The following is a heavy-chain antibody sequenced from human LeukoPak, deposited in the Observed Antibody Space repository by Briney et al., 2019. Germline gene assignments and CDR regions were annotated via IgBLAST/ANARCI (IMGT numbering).Heavy chain of an antibody. Sequence: SVKVSCKASGGTFSSYTISWVRQAPGQGLEWMGRIIPILGIANYAQKFQGRVTITADKSASTAYMELSSLRSEDTAVYYCAINIPPAHCSSTSCYTGDYWGQGTLVTVSS. V-gene: IGHV1-69*02. D-gene: IGHD2-2*02. CDR2: IIPILGIA. CDR1: GGTFSSYT. J-gene: IGHJ4*02. CDR3: AINIPPAHCSSTSCYTGDY.